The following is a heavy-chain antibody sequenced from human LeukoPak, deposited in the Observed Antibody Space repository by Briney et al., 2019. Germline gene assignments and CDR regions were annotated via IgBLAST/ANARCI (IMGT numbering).Heavy chain of an antibody. V-gene: IGHV4-61*02. CDR3: CGSSPTYYSYYMDV. CDR1: GGSISSGSYY. CDR2: IYTSGST. J-gene: IGHJ6*03. D-gene: IGHD1-26*01. Sequence: SQTLSLTCTVSGGSISSGSYYWSWIRQPAGKGLEWIGRIYTSGSTNYNPPLKSRVTISVDTSKNQFSLMLSPVTAADTAVYYCCGSSPTYYSYYMDVWGKGTTVTVSS.